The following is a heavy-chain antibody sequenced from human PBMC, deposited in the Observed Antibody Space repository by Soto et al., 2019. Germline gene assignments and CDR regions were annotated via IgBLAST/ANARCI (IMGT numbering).Heavy chain of an antibody. V-gene: IGHV4-59*01. J-gene: IGHJ4*01. CDR2: ISYSGSA. CDR3: ARSDSIEYCSGGSCTHDY. D-gene: IGHD2-15*01. CDR1: GGSIRSYF. Sequence: SETLSLTCTVSGGSIRSYFWSWIRQPPGKGLEWIGSISYSGSANYNPALQSRLTISVDTSKNQFSLKLSSVTAADTAVYYCARSDSIEYCSGGSCTHDYWGHGTLVTVS.